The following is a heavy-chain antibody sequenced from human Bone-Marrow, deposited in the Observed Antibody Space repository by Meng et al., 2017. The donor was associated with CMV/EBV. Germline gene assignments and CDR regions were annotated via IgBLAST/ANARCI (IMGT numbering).Heavy chain of an antibody. V-gene: IGHV1-18*01. Sequence: ASVKVSCKASGYTFSNYGFSWVRQAPGQGLEWMAWISAYNGNTNYNRKFQGRVTLTTDTSTTTASMELRSLTPDDTAVYYCARPNSADYGGNSDWGQGTLVTVCS. CDR3: ARPNSADYGGNSD. CDR2: ISAYNGNT. D-gene: IGHD4-23*01. CDR1: GYTFSNYG. J-gene: IGHJ4*02.